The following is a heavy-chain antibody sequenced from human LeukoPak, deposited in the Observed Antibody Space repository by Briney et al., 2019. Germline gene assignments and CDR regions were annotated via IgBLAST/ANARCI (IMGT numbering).Heavy chain of an antibody. J-gene: IGHJ6*03. Sequence: NPSETLSLTCAVYSGSFSGYYWTWIRQPPGKGLEWIGEINHSGSTNYKSSLKSRVTISVDTSKNQFSLNLTSVTAADTAVYYCASTPYYYYYMDVWGKGTTVTVSS. V-gene: IGHV4-34*01. CDR1: SGSFSGYY. CDR2: INHSGST. CDR3: ASTPYYYYYMDV.